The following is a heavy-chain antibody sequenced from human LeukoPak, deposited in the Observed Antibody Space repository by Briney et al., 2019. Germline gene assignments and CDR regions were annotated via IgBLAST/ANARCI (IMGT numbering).Heavy chain of an antibody. J-gene: IGHJ6*03. Sequence: PSETLSLTCTVSGGSISSYYWSWIRQPAGKGLEWIGRIYTSGSTNYNPSLKSRVTMSVDTSKNQFSLKLSSVTAADTAVYYCAREVSGFGESRPPYYYYYYMDVWGKGTTVTVSS. D-gene: IGHD3-10*01. CDR3: AREVSGFGESRPPYYYYYYMDV. CDR1: GGSISSYY. V-gene: IGHV4-4*07. CDR2: IYTSGST.